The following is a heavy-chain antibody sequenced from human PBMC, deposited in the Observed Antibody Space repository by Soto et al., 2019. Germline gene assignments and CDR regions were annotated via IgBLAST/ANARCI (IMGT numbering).Heavy chain of an antibody. CDR3: ARAYCGGYCYSGYFDY. V-gene: IGHV4-30-2*01. CDR1: GGSISSGGYS. J-gene: IGHJ4*02. CDR2: IYHSGST. Sequence: SGTLSLTCAVSGGSISSGGYSWSWIRQPPGEGLEWIGYIYHSGSTYYNPSLKSRVTISVDRSKNQFSLKLSSVTAADTAVYYCARAYCGGYCYSGYFDYWGQGTLVTVSS. D-gene: IGHD2-21*02.